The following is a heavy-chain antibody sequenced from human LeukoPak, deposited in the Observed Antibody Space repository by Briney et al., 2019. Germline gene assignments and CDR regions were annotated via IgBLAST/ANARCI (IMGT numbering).Heavy chain of an antibody. V-gene: IGHV3-30*18. CDR2: ISYDGSNK. Sequence: GGSLRLSCAASGFTFSSYGMPWVRQAPGKGLEWVALISYDGSNKYYADSVKGRFTISRDNSKNTLYLQMNSLGAEDTAVYYCAKDQDQLTYYFDYWGQGTLVTVSS. CDR1: GFTFSSYG. D-gene: IGHD1-14*01. J-gene: IGHJ4*02. CDR3: AKDQDQLTYYFDY.